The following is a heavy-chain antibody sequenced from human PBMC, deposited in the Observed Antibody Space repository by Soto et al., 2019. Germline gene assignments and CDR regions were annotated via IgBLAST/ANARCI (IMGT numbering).Heavy chain of an antibody. CDR3: ARDWTYYDILTGYSTIQPFDY. Sequence: PGGSLRLSCAASGFTFSSYWMHWVRQAPGKGLVWVSRINSDGSSTSYADSVKGRFTISRDNAKNTLYLQMNSLRAEDTAVYYCARDWTYYDILTGYSTIQPFDYSGQGTLVTVSS. CDR1: GFTFSSYW. V-gene: IGHV3-74*01. D-gene: IGHD3-9*01. CDR2: INSDGSST. J-gene: IGHJ4*02.